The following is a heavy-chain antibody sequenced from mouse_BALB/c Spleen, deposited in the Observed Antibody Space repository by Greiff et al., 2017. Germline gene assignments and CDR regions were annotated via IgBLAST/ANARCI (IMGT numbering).Heavy chain of an antibody. V-gene: IGHV3-2*02. CDR1: GYSITSDYA. D-gene: IGHD2-1*01. J-gene: IGHJ4*01. CDR2: ISYSGST. CDR3: ARGNYGNYYAMDY. Sequence: VQLQESGPGLVKPSQSLSLTCTVTGYSITSDYAWNWIRQFPGNKLEWMGYISYSGSTSYNPSLKSRISITRDTSKNQFFLQLNSVTTEDTATYYCARGNYGNYYAMDYWGQGTSVTVSS.